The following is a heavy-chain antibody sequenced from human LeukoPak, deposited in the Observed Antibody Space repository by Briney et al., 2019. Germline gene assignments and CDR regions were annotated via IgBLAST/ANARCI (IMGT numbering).Heavy chain of an antibody. V-gene: IGHV3-21*01. CDR2: ISSSSSYI. CDR3: ARDWHYYGSEY. CDR1: GFTFSSYS. D-gene: IGHD3-10*01. Sequence: GGSLRLSCAASGFTFSSYSMNWVRQAPGKGLEWVSSISSSSSYIYYADSVKGRFTSSRDNAKNSLYLQMNSLRAEDTAVSYCARDWHYYGSEYWGQGTLVTVSS. J-gene: IGHJ4*02.